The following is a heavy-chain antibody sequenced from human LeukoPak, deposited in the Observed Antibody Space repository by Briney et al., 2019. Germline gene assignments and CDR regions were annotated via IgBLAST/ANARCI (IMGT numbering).Heavy chain of an antibody. V-gene: IGHV4-59*01. Sequence: SSETLSLTCTVSGGSISSYYWSWIRQPPGKGLEWTGYIYYSGSTNYNPSLKSRVTISVDTSKNQFSLKLSSVTAADTAVYYCARGGSSFPNYYYYYGMDVWGQGTTVTVSS. CDR2: IYYSGST. D-gene: IGHD6-6*01. CDR3: ARGGSSFPNYYYYYGMDV. J-gene: IGHJ6*02. CDR1: GGSISSYY.